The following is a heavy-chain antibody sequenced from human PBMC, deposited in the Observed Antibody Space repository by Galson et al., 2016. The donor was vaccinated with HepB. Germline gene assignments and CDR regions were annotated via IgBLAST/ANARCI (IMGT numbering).Heavy chain of an antibody. Sequence: SVKVSCKAPGYTFSGDYIHWVRQAPGQGLEYMGWIKPNNGDTSYTQKFQGRVTMTRDTAITTAYMQLSGLKSADTAVYYCASEVFDSGSFDNWGQGALVTVSS. CDR2: IKPNNGDT. CDR3: ASEVFDSGSFDN. J-gene: IGHJ4*02. V-gene: IGHV1-2*02. D-gene: IGHD3-10*01. CDR1: GYTFSGDY.